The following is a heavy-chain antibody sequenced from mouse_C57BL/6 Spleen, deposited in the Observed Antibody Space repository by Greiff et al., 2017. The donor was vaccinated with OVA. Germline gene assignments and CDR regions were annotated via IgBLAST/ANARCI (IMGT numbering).Heavy chain of an antibody. J-gene: IGHJ2*01. V-gene: IGHV6-6*01. CDR2: IRNKANNHAT. CDR1: GFTFSDAW. Sequence: EVQGVESGGGLVQPGGSMKLSCAASGFTFSDAWMDWVRQSPEKGLEWVAEIRNKANNHATYYAESVKGRFTISRDDSKSSVYLQMNSLRAEDTGIYYCTRNEFNLFDYWGQGTTLTVSS. CDR3: TRNEFNLFDY.